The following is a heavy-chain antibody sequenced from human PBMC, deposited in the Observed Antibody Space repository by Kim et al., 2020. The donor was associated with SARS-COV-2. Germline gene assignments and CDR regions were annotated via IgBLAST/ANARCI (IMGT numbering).Heavy chain of an antibody. J-gene: IGHJ3*02. D-gene: IGHD3-3*01. CDR3: ATLRQLLRFSEPPRIDDFWGGYAFDI. V-gene: IGHV5-51*01. CDR2: IYPGDSDF. CDR1: GYTFTNFW. Sequence: GESLKISCKGSGYTFTNFWIGWVRQMPGKGLEWMGIIYPGDSDFRYSPSFQGQVTISADKSISTAFLQWTSLKASDTAVYYCATLRQLLRFSEPPRIDDFWGGYAFDIWGQGTVVIVSP.